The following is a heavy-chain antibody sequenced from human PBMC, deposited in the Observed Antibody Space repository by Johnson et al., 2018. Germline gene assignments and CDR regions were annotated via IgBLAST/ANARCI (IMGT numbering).Heavy chain of an antibody. CDR1: GFTFSSYN. J-gene: IGHJ3*02. D-gene: IGHD5-18*01. Sequence: VQLVQSGGGLVKXGGSLRLXCAASGFTFSSYNMNWVRQAPGKGLEWVSSISSRSSYIDYADLGTCRFPISRDTAKNSLYLQMNSLRAEDTAVYYGARDANPPRSAGMAPFDIWGQGTMVTVSS. CDR2: ISSRSSYI. CDR3: ARDANPPRSAGMAPFDI. V-gene: IGHV3-21*01.